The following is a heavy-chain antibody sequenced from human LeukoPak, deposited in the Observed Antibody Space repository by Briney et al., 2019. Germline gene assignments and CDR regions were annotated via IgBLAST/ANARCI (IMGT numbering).Heavy chain of an antibody. D-gene: IGHD6-13*01. J-gene: IGHJ6*03. CDR2: ISYDGSNK. CDR1: GFTFSRYG. Sequence: PGGSLRLSCAASGFTFSRYGMHWVRQAPGKGLEWVTAISYDGSNKYYADSVKGRFTISRDNSKNTVYVQMNSLRAEDMAVYYCAKEGYSRGYYSYYYMNVWGKGTTVTVSS. CDR3: AKEGYSRGYYSYYYMNV. V-gene: IGHV3-30*04.